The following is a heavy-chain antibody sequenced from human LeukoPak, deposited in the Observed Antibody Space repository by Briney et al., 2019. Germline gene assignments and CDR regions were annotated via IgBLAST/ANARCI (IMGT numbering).Heavy chain of an antibody. Sequence: SETLSLTCTVSGGSISSGSYYWSWIRQPAGKGLEWIGRIYTSGSTNYNPSLKSRVTMSVDTSKNQFSLKLSSVTAADTAVYYCARTYYGSGSYGYYYHYMDVWGKGTTVTISS. CDR1: GGSISSGSYY. CDR2: IYTSGST. V-gene: IGHV4-61*02. J-gene: IGHJ6*03. CDR3: ARTYYGSGSYGYYYHYMDV. D-gene: IGHD3-10*01.